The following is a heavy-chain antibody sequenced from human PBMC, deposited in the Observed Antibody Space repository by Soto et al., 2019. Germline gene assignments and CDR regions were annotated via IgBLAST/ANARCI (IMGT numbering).Heavy chain of an antibody. D-gene: IGHD7-27*01. CDR1: GFTFSSYG. J-gene: IGHJ6*02. V-gene: IGHV3-30*18. CDR3: AKDLLGPGRAYGMDV. Sequence: QVQLVESGGGVVQPGRSLRLSCAASGFTFSSYGMHWVRQAPGKGLEWVAVISYDGSNKYYADSVKGRFTISRDNSKNTLYLQMNSLRAEDTAEYYCAKDLLGPGRAYGMDVWGQGTTVTVSS. CDR2: ISYDGSNK.